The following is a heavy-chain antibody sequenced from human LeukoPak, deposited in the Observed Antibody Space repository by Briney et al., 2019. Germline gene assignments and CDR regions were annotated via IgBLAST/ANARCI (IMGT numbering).Heavy chain of an antibody. D-gene: IGHD3-10*01. CDR2: MNPNSGNT. CDR1: GYTFTSYD. J-gene: IGHJ4*02. Sequence: ASVKVSCKASGYTFTSYDINWVRQATGQGLEWMGWMNPNSGNTGYAQKFQGRVTITRNTSISTAYMELSSLRSEDTAVYYCAREDGSGSYFAYWGQGTLVTVSS. V-gene: IGHV1-8*03. CDR3: AREDGSGSYFAY.